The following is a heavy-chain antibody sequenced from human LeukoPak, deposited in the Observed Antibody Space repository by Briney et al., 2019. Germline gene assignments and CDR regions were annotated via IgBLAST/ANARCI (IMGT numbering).Heavy chain of an antibody. CDR2: IIPIFGTA. V-gene: IGHV1-69*06. CDR3: ARDKGPYCSGGSCYQKAFDI. J-gene: IGHJ3*02. D-gene: IGHD2-15*01. Sequence: SVKVSCKASGGTFSSYAISWVRQAPGQGLEWMGGIIPIFGTANYAQRFQGRVTITADKSTSTAYMELSSLRSEDTAVYYCARDKGPYCSGGSCYQKAFDIWGHGTMVTVSS. CDR1: GGTFSSYA.